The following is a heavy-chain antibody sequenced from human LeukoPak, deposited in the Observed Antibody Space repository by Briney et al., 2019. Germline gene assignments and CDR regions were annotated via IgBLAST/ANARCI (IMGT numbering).Heavy chain of an antibody. CDR2: INHSGST. CDR1: GGSFSGYY. V-gene: IGHV4-34*01. CDR3: ARRSLRGSGSYYRGPFDP. Sequence: SETLSLTCAVYGGSFSGYYWSWIRQPPGKGLEWIGEINHSGSTNYNPSLKSRVTISVDTSKNQFSLKLSSATAADTAVYYCARRSLRGSGSYYRGPFDPWGQGTLVTVSS. J-gene: IGHJ5*02. D-gene: IGHD3-10*01.